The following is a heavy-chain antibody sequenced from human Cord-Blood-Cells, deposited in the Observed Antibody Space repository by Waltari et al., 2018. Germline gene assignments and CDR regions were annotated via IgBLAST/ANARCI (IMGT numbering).Heavy chain of an antibody. CDR3: ARIRIVVVPAAIEGDYYYYMDV. CDR2: IFSNDEK. CDR1: GFSLSNARMG. D-gene: IGHD2-2*02. Sequence: QVTLKESGPVLVKPTETLTLTCTVSGFSLSNARMGVSWIRQPPGQALEWLAHIFSNDEKSYSTSLKSRLTISKDTSKSQVVLTMTNMDPVDTATYYCARIRIVVVPAAIEGDYYYYMDVWGKGTTVTVSS. V-gene: IGHV2-26*01. J-gene: IGHJ6*03.